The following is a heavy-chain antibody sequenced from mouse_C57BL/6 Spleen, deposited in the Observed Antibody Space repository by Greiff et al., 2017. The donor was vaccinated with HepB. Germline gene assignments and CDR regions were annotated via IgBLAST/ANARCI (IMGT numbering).Heavy chain of an antibody. CDR1: GYAFSSSW. CDR2: IYPGDGDT. V-gene: IGHV1-82*01. CDR3: ARGGGYVDFDY. Sequence: QVQLQQSGPELVKPGASVKISCKASGYAFSSSWMNWVKQRPGKGLEWIGRIYPGDGDTNYNGKFKGKATLTADKSSSTAYMQLSSLTSEDSAVYFCARGGGYVDFDYWGQGTTLTVSS. J-gene: IGHJ2*01. D-gene: IGHD3-2*02.